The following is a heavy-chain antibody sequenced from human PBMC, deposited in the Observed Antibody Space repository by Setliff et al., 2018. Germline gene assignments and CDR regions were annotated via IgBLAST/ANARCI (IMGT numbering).Heavy chain of an antibody. Sequence: GALRLSCTASGLSYTNDWVSWVRQAPGKGLEWVSVIYSDGSSTYYGDSVKGRFTISRDNARNALYLQMVSLRGEDTGVYFCAALDWGENFYNMDVWGKGTTVTVSS. CDR2: IYSDGSST. D-gene: IGHD7-27*01. J-gene: IGHJ6*03. CDR3: AALDWGENFYNMDV. V-gene: IGHV3-NL1*01. CDR1: GLSYTNDW.